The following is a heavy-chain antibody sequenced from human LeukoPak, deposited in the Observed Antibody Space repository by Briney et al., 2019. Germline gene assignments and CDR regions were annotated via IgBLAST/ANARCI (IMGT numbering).Heavy chain of an antibody. D-gene: IGHD1-26*01. CDR3: ARAPSFDAFDI. Sequence: AASVKVSCKASGGTFSSYAISWVRQAPGQGLEWMGGIIPIFGTANYAQKFQGRVTITTDESTSTAYMELSRLRSDDTAVYYCARAPSFDAFDIWGQGTMVTVSS. CDR2: IIPIFGTA. CDR1: GGTFSSYA. V-gene: IGHV1-69*05. J-gene: IGHJ3*02.